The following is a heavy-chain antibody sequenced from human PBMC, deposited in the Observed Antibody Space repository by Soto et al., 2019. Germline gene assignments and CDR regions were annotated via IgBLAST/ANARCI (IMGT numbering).Heavy chain of an antibody. J-gene: IGHJ3*02. CDR1: GFTFSNYA. CDR2: ISGSGDTS. V-gene: IGHV3-23*01. Sequence: EVQLLESGGGLVQPGGSLRLSCAASGFTFSNYAMSWVRQAPGKGLGWVADISGSGDTSYHADAVKGRFIISRDTSKNTMSLQMRGLRAADKAICYCAKAFCEGLLWSVESSDACAIWGQGTMVTVSS. D-gene: IGHD3-10*01. CDR3: AKAFCEGLLWSVESSDACAI.